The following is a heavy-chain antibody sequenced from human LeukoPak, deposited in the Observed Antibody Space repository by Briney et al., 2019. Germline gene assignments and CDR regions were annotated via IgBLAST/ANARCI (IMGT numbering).Heavy chain of an antibody. D-gene: IGHD6-19*01. J-gene: IGHJ4*02. CDR1: GFTVSSSY. CDR3: ARDHRWLVFEY. Sequence: GGSLRLSCAASGFTVSSSYMSWVRQAPGKGLEWVSFIYSGGSTYYADSVKGRFTISRDNSKNTLYLQMNSLRAEDTAVYYCARDHRWLVFEYWGQGTLVTVSS. CDR2: IYSGGST. V-gene: IGHV3-66*01.